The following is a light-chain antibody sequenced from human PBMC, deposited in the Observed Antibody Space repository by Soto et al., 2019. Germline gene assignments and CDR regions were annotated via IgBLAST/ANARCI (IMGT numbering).Light chain of an antibody. CDR3: QQTYNTPRT. Sequence: DIQMTQSPSSLSASVGDRVTITCRASQSINTYLNWYHQKPGRAPKLLIYAASSLQSGVPSRFSGSGSGTDFTLTITSLQPEDFATYYCQQTYNTPRTFGQGTKVEI. V-gene: IGKV1-39*01. J-gene: IGKJ1*01. CDR2: AAS. CDR1: QSINTY.